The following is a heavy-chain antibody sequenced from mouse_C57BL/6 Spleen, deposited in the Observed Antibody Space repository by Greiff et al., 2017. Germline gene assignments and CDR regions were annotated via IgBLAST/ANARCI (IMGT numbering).Heavy chain of an antibody. CDR1: GYTFTGYW. D-gene: IGHD1-1*01. CDR2: ILPGSGST. CDR3: ARASYYYGSSSFAY. Sequence: ESGAELMKPGASVKLSCKATGYTFTGYWIEWVKQRHGHGLEWIGEILPGSGSTFYNEKFKGKATFTVDTSSNTAYMQLSSLTTEDSAIYYGARASYYYGSSSFAYWGQGTLVTVSA. J-gene: IGHJ3*01. V-gene: IGHV1-9*01.